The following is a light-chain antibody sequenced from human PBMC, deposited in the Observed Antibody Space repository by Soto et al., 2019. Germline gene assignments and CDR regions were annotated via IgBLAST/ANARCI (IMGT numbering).Light chain of an antibody. Sequence: EIVLTQSPGTLSLSPGERATLSCRASQSVSSSSLAWNQQKPGQAPRLLIYSTSSRATGIPDRFSGSGSGTDFTLTISRLEPEDFAVYYCQQYGSSSTTFGQGTRLEIK. CDR3: QQYGSSSTT. V-gene: IGKV3-20*01. CDR2: STS. CDR1: QSVSSSS. J-gene: IGKJ5*01.